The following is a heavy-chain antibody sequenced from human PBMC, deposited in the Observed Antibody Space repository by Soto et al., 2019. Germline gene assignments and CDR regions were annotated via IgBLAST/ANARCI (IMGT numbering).Heavy chain of an antibody. CDR2: IDPSDSYT. D-gene: IGHD6-19*01. J-gene: IGHJ6*02. Sequence: LKISCKGSGYSFTSYWISWVRQMPGKGLEWMGRIDPSDSYTNYSPSFQGHVTTSADKSISTAYLQWSSLKASDTAMYYCARQEGLAVAGVNYYGMDVWGQGTTVTVSS. CDR1: GYSFTSYW. V-gene: IGHV5-10-1*01. CDR3: ARQEGLAVAGVNYYGMDV.